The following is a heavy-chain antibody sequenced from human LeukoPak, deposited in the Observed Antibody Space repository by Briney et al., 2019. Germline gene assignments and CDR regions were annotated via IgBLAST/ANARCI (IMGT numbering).Heavy chain of an antibody. Sequence: SVKVSCKASGGTFSSYAISWVRQAPGQGLEWMGGIIPIFGTANYAQKFQGRVTITADESTSTAYMELSSLRSEDTAVYYCARDVGATKVGTGGYFDYWGQGTLVTVSS. CDR1: GGTFSSYA. CDR2: IIPIFGTA. J-gene: IGHJ4*02. CDR3: ARDVGATKVGTGGYFDY. D-gene: IGHD1-26*01. V-gene: IGHV1-69*13.